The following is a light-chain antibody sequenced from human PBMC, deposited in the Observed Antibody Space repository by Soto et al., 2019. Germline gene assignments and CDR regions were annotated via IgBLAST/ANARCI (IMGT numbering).Light chain of an antibody. Sequence: QSVLTQPPSVSGAPGQRVTISCTGNSSNIGAGYDVHWYQQFPGTAPKLLLYGSTNRPSGVPDRFSGSKSGTSASLAIAGLQTEDEADYYCQSYDSSLSAVVFGGGTKLTVL. V-gene: IGLV1-40*01. CDR3: QSYDSSLSAVV. J-gene: IGLJ2*01. CDR2: GST. CDR1: SSNIGAGYD.